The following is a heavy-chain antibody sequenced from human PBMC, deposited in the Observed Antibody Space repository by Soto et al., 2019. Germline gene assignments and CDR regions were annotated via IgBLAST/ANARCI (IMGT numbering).Heavy chain of an antibody. CDR1: GFTFDDYA. D-gene: IGHD5-12*01. CDR2: ISWNSGSI. Sequence: PGGSLRLSCAASGFTFDDYAMHWVRQAPGKGLEWVSGISWNSGSIGYADSVKGRFTISRDNAKNSLYLQMNSLRAEDTALYYCAKDIKGGEMATIMSYWGQGTLVTVSS. CDR3: AKDIKGGEMATIMSY. V-gene: IGHV3-9*01. J-gene: IGHJ4*02.